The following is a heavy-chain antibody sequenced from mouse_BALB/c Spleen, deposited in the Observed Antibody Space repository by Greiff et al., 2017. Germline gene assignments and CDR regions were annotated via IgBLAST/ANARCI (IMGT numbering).Heavy chain of an antibody. D-gene: IGHD2-2*01. J-gene: IGHJ3*01. CDR3: ARGGYDVPFAY. V-gene: IGHV2-2*02. CDR2: IWSGGST. Sequence: GQLQQSGPGLVQPSQSLSITCTVSGFSLTSYGVHWVRQSPGKGLEWLGVIWSGGSTDYNAAFISRLSISKDNSKSQVFFKMNSLQANDTAIYYCARGGYDVPFAYWGQGTLVTVSA. CDR1: GFSLTSYG.